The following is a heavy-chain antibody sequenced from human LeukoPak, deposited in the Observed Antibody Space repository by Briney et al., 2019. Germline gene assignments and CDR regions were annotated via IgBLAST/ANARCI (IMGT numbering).Heavy chain of an antibody. CDR2: IYNSGST. V-gene: IGHV4-59*01. Sequence: SETLSLTCTVSGGSISTYYWSWIRQPPGKGLEWIGYIYNSGSTNYNPSLKSRVTISVDTSKNKFSLKLCSVTAADTAVYYCARGGYSYGYDDDFDYWGQGTLVTVSS. D-gene: IGHD5-18*01. CDR1: GGSISTYY. CDR3: ARGGYSYGYDDDFDY. J-gene: IGHJ4*02.